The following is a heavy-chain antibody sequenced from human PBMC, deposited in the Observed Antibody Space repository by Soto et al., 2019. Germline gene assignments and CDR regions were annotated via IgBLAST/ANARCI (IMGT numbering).Heavy chain of an antibody. CDR1: GGSISSYY. J-gene: IGHJ6*02. CDR2: IYYSGSA. Sequence: QVQLQESGPGLVQPSKTLSLTCTVSGGSISSYYWSWIRQAPGKEPQYIGYIYYSGSANYNPSLKNRGPQSDETSTDQFFLALASLTAAGKAVDYWARGLWGGEGYVMDVWGQGTTVTVSS. D-gene: IGHD3-16*01. V-gene: IGHV4-59*08. CDR3: ARGLWGGEGYVMDV.